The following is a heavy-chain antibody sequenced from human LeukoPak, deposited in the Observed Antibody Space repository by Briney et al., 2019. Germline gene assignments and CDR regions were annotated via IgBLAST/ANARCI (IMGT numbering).Heavy chain of an antibody. D-gene: IGHD2-2*02. CDR2: MIPNSGNT. CDR1: GYTFTSYD. J-gene: IGHJ5*02. CDR3: ARGGYCSSTSCYTGDWFDP. V-gene: IGHV1-8*03. Sequence: ASVKVSCKASGYTFTSYDINWVRQATGQGLEWMGWMIPNSGNTGYAQKFQGRVTITRNTSISTAYMELSSLRSEDTAVYYCARGGYCSSTSCYTGDWFDPWGQGTLVTVSS.